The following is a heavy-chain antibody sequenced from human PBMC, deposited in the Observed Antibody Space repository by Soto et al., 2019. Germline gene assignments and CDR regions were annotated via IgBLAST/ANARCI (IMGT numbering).Heavy chain of an antibody. CDR2: ISYDGSNS. Sequence: QVRLVESGGGVVQPGRSLRLSCAASGLTLNTYAFHGVRQAPGKGLEWIGLISYDGSNSYYADSVKGRFIISRDNSRNTLSLQRNSLRAEDTAVYFWAKDIHYCTEDIYCYNGGMWGPHYWGQGTPVTVSS. CDR3: AKDIHYCTEDIYCYNGGMWGPHY. D-gene: IGHD2-21*01. CDR1: GLTLNTYA. J-gene: IGHJ4*02. V-gene: IGHV3-30*18.